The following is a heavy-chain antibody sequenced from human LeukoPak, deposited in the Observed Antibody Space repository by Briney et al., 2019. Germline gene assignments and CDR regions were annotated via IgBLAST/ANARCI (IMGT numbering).Heavy chain of an antibody. D-gene: IGHD3-22*01. V-gene: IGHV4-34*01. CDR3: ARGVVGYYDSSGRYYFDY. Sequence: SETLSLTCAVYGGSFSGYYWSWIRQPPGKGLEWIGEINHNGSTNYNPSLKSRVTISVDTSKNQFSLKLSSVTAADTAVYYCARGVVGYYDSSGRYYFDYWGQGTLVTVSS. CDR1: GGSFSGYY. J-gene: IGHJ4*02. CDR2: INHNGST.